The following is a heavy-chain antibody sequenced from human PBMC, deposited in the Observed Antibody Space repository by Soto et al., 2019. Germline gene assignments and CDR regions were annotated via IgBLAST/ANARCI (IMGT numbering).Heavy chain of an antibody. CDR1: GGSINNYY. CDR3: ARRYGGNFDY. CDR2: IYYSGST. V-gene: IGHV4-59*01. Sequence: XXTLSLTCTVSGGSINNYYWIWIRQPPGKGLEWIGYIYYSGSTNYNPSLKSRVTISVDTSKNQFSLKLSSVTAADTAVYYCARRYGGNFDYWGQGTLVTVSS. D-gene: IGHD1-26*01. J-gene: IGHJ4*02.